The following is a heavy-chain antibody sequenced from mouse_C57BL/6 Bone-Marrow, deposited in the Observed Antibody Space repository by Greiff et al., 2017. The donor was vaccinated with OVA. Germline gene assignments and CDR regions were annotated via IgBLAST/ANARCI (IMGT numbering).Heavy chain of an antibody. Sequence: VQLQQSGAELVKPGASVKLSCKASGYTFTSYWMHWVKQRPGQGLEWIGMIHPNSGSTNYNEKFKSKATLTVDKSSSTAYMQLSSLTSEDSAVYYCARWNTFYAMDYWGQGTSVTVSS. CDR1: GYTFTSYW. V-gene: IGHV1-64*01. CDR2: IHPNSGST. J-gene: IGHJ4*01. D-gene: IGHD5-2*01. CDR3: ARWNTFYAMDY.